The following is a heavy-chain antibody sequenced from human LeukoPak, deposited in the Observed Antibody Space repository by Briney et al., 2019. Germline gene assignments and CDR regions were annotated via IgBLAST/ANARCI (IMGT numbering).Heavy chain of an antibody. Sequence: ASVKVSCKASGYTFTSYGISWVRQAPGQGLEWMGWISAYNGNTNYAQKLQGRVTMTTDTSTSTAYMELRSLRSDDTAVYYCARRGKGRVVAVDYYYYGMDVWGQGTTVTVSS. V-gene: IGHV1-18*01. CDR1: GYTFTSYG. CDR2: ISAYNGNT. J-gene: IGHJ6*02. D-gene: IGHD2-15*01. CDR3: ARRGKGRVVAVDYYYYGMDV.